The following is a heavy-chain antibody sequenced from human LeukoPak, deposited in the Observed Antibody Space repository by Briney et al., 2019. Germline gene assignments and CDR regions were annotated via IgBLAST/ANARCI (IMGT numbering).Heavy chain of an antibody. J-gene: IGHJ4*02. V-gene: IGHV3-48*01. CDR3: ARLVAPEGQLVLDY. D-gene: IGHD6-6*01. Sequence: GGSLRLSCAASGFTFSSYSMNWVRQAPGKGLEWVSYISSSSSTIYYADSVKGRFTISRDNAKNSLYLQMNSLRAEDTAVYYCARLVAPEGQLVLDYWGQGTLVTVSS. CDR2: ISSSSSTI. CDR1: GFTFSSYS.